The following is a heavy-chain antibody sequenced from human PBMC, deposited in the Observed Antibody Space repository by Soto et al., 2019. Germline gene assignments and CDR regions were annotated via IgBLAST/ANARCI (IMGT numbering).Heavy chain of an antibody. V-gene: IGHV1-69*13. J-gene: IGHJ6*02. D-gene: IGHD6-6*01. Sequence: SVKVSCKASGCTFSSYAISWVRQAPGQGLEWMGGIIPIFGTANYAQKFQGRVTITADESTSTAYMELSSLRSEDTAVYYCVGVLSSSPYYYYYGMDVWGQGTTVTVSS. CDR3: VGVLSSSPYYYYYGMDV. CDR2: IIPIFGTA. CDR1: GCTFSSYA.